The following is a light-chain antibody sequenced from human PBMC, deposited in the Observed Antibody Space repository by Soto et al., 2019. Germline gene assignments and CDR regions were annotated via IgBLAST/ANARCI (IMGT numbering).Light chain of an antibody. CDR3: AAWDDSLTGLV. CDR1: SSNIGSNT. CDR2: SNN. J-gene: IGLJ3*02. Sequence: QSVLTQPPSASGTPGQRVTVSCSGSSSNIGSNTVNWYQQLPGTAPKLLIYSNNQRPSGVPDRFSGSKSGTSVSLAISGLQSEDEADYYCAAWDDSLTGLVIGGGTKLTVL. V-gene: IGLV1-44*01.